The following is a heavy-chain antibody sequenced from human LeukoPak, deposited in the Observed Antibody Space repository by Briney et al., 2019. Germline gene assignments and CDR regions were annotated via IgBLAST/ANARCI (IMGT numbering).Heavy chain of an antibody. Sequence: ASVKVSCKASGFTFTNYYIQWVRQAPGQGLEWMGVINPIGGSTNYAQRFQGRVTVTRDTSTSTAYMELSSLRSDDTALYYCARVAGGNSDHWGQGTLVTVSS. V-gene: IGHV1-46*01. CDR3: ARVAGGNSDH. CDR2: INPIGGST. J-gene: IGHJ4*02. D-gene: IGHD4-23*01. CDR1: GFTFTNYY.